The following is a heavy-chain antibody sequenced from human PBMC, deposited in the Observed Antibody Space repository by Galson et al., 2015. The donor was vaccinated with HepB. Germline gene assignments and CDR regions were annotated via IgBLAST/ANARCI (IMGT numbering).Heavy chain of an antibody. J-gene: IGHJ6*02. CDR3: ARQRGGDSGSYFHYYYYGMDV. CDR2: IIPIFGTA. V-gene: IGHV1-69*13. D-gene: IGHD1-26*01. CDR1: GGTFSSYA. Sequence: SVKVSCKASGGTFSSYAISWVRQAPGQGLEWIGGIIPIFGTANYAQKFQGRVTITADESTSTAYMELSSLRSEDTAVYYCARQRGGDSGSYFHYYYYGMDVRGQGTTVTVSS.